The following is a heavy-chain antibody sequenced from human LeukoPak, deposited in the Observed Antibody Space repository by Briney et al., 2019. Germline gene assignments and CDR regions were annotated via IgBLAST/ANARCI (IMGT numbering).Heavy chain of an antibody. CDR2: INPNSGGT. V-gene: IGHV1-2*02. CDR3: ARVKRLDIVARWPRPDYYYYMDV. D-gene: IGHD5-12*01. Sequence: ASVKVSCKASGYTFAGYYMHWVRQAPGQGLEWMGWINPNSGGTNYAQKFHGRVTMTRDTSISTAYMELCRLRSDDTAVYYCARVKRLDIVARWPRPDYYYYMDVWGKGTTVTVSS. CDR1: GYTFAGYY. J-gene: IGHJ6*03.